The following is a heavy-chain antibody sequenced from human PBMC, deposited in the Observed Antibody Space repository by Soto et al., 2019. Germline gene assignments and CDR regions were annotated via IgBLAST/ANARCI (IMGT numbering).Heavy chain of an antibody. CDR2: IYYSGST. CDR1: GGSISSSS. CDR3: ARGFVPRLWFDP. J-gene: IGHJ5*02. V-gene: IGHV4-59*06. Sequence: PSETLSLTCTVSGGSISSSSWSWIRQHPGKGLEWIGYIYYSGSTYYNPSLKSRVTISVDTSKNQFSLKLSSVTAADTAVYYCARGFVPRLWFDPWGQGTLVTVSS. D-gene: IGHD2-8*01.